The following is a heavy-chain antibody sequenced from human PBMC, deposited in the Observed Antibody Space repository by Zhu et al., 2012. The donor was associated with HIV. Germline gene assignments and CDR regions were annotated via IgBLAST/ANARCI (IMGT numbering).Heavy chain of an antibody. D-gene: IGHD6-19*01. CDR2: IYHSGST. CDR1: GYSISSGYY. Sequence: QVQLQESGPGLVKPSETLSLTCAVSGYSISSGYYWGWIRQPPGKGLEWIGSIYHSGSTYYNPSLKSRVTISVDTSKNQFSLKLSSVTAADTAVYYCARQEGAAVDVNWFDPWGQGTLVTVSS. V-gene: IGHV4-38-2*01. J-gene: IGHJ5*02. CDR3: ARQEGAAVDVNWFDP.